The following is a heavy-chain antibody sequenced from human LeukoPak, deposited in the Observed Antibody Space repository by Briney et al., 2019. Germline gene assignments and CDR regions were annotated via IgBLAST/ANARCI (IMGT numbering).Heavy chain of an antibody. CDR1: GFTFSSYS. J-gene: IGHJ4*02. V-gene: IGHV3-21*01. Sequence: GGSLRLSCAASGFTFSSYSMNWVRQAPGKGLEWVSSISSSSSYIYYADSVKGRFTISRDNAKNSLYLRMNSLRAEDTAVYYCARGEYGDLPFDYWGQGTLVTVSS. D-gene: IGHD4-17*01. CDR2: ISSSSSYI. CDR3: ARGEYGDLPFDY.